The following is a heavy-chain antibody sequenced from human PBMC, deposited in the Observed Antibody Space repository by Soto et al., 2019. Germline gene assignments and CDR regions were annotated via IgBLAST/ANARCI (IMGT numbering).Heavy chain of an antibody. CDR1: GYTFTSYD. V-gene: IGHV1-8*01. CDR2: MNPNSGNT. J-gene: IGHJ6*01. CDR3: ATGRYNWNAYTGNGMDV. Sequence: ASVKVSCKASGYTFTSYDINWVRQATGQGLEWMGWMNPNSGNTGYAQKFQGRVTMTRNTSISTAYTELSSLRSEDTAVYYCATGRYNWNAYTGNGMDVWGQGTRVSASS. D-gene: IGHD1-20*01.